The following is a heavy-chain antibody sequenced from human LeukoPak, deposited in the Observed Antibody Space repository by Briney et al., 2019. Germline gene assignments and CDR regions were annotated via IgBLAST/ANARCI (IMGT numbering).Heavy chain of an antibody. V-gene: IGHV1-2*02. CDR3: ARDGIVVVPAAPDY. Sequence: ASVKVSCKASGYTFTSYGISWVRQAPGQGLEWMGWINPNSGGTNYAQKFQGRVTMTRDTSISTAYMELSRLRSDDTAVYYCARDGIVVVPAAPDYWGQGTLVTVSS. CDR1: GYTFTSYG. D-gene: IGHD2-2*01. CDR2: INPNSGGT. J-gene: IGHJ4*02.